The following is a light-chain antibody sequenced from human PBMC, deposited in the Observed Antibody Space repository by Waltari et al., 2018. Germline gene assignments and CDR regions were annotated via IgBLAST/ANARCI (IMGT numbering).Light chain of an antibody. V-gene: IGLV2-23*02. CDR1: SSDVGNYKR. CDR2: AVS. J-gene: IGLJ2*01. Sequence: QSALTQPASVSGSPGQSITIPCTGTSSDVGNYKRVSWYQQHPGKAPKLMIYAVSKRPSGVSARFSGSKSGDMASLTISGLQPEDEAEYFCSSYAGSSKGVFGGGTKVTAL. CDR3: SSYAGSSKGV.